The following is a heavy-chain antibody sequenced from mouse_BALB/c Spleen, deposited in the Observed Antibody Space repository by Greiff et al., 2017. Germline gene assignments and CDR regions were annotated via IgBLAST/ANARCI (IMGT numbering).Heavy chain of an antibody. CDR1: GFTFSSYA. CDR3: ARGRDYDEAWFAY. V-gene: IGHV5-6-5*01. Sequence: EVKLMESGGGLVKPGGSLKLSCAASGFTFSSYAMSWVRQTPEKRLEWVASISSGGSTYYPDSVKGRFTISRDNARNILYLQMSSLRSEDTAMYYCARGRDYDEAWFAYWGQGTLVTVSA. CDR2: ISSGGST. D-gene: IGHD2-4*01. J-gene: IGHJ3*01.